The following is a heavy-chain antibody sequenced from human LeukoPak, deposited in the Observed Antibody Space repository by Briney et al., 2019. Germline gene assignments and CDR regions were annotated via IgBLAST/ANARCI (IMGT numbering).Heavy chain of an antibody. D-gene: IGHD5-12*01. CDR2: INSDGSST. Sequence: PGGSLRLSCAASGFTFSSYWMHWVRQAPGKGLVWVSRINSDGSSTSYADSVKGRFTISRDNAKNTLYLQMNSLRAEDTAVYYCARVQRLRGYSGYDLDYWGQGTLVTVSS. CDR1: GFTFSSYW. V-gene: IGHV3-74*01. J-gene: IGHJ4*02. CDR3: ARVQRLRGYSGYDLDY.